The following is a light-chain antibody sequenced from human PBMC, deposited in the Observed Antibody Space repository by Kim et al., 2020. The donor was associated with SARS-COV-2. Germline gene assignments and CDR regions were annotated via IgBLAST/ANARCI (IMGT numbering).Light chain of an antibody. CDR1: QSVSIS. J-gene: IGKJ1*01. Sequence: LSPRKRATLSCRASQSVSISLAWYQQKPGQAPRLLIYGAFNRATGIPARFSGSGSETDFTLTISSLEPEDFAVYYCQQRSDWPWTFGQGTKVDIK. CDR3: QQRSDWPWT. V-gene: IGKV3-11*01. CDR2: GAF.